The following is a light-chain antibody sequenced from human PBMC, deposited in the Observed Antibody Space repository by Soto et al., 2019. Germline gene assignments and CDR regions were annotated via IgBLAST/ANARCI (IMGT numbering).Light chain of an antibody. CDR1: PGISNT. CDR2: DAS. V-gene: IGKV1-13*02. CDR3: HQFNSYPLT. Sequence: IPLTQSPSSLSASVGDRVTITCRASPGISNTFTWYQQKPGKPPKLLIYDASSLASGVPSRFSGSGSGTDFTLTISSLQPEDFATYYCHQFNSYPLTFGGGTEVDIK. J-gene: IGKJ4*01.